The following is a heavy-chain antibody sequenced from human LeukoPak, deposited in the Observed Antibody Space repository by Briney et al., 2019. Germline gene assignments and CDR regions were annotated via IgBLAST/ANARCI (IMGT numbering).Heavy chain of an antibody. J-gene: IGHJ6*03. CDR3: ARAPGWGQWLVPLGYYYYYMDV. D-gene: IGHD6-19*01. CDR1: GGSISSSSYY. V-gene: IGHV4-61*01. Sequence: PSETLSLTCTVSGGSISSSSYYWSWIRQPPGKGLEWIGYIYYSGSTNYNPSLKSRVTISVDTSKNQFSLKLSSVTAADTAVYYCARAPGWGQWLVPLGYYYYYMDVWGKGTTVTVSS. CDR2: IYYSGST.